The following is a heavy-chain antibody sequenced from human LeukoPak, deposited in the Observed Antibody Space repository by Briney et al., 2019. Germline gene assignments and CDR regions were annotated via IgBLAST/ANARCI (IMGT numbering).Heavy chain of an antibody. V-gene: IGHV1-2*02. D-gene: IGHD2-15*01. CDR1: GYTFTGYY. J-gene: IGHJ4*02. Sequence: ASVKVSCKASGYTFTGYYVHWVRQAPGQGLEWMGWINPNSGGTNYAQKFQGRVTMTRDTSISTAYMELSRLKSDDTAVYYCARGGSAMGQKYSDYWGQGTLVTVSS. CDR2: INPNSGGT. CDR3: ARGGSAMGQKYSDY.